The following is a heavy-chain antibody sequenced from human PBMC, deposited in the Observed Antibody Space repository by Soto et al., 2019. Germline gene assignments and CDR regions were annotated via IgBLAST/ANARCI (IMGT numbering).Heavy chain of an antibody. CDR2: IYYSGST. D-gene: IGHD3-3*01. CDR3: ARDRYDSGMDV. J-gene: IGHJ6*02. V-gene: IGHV4-59*01. Sequence: SETLSLTCTVSGDSISSYYWSWIRQPPGKGLEWIGYIYYSGSTNYNPSLKSRVTISVDTSKNQFSLKLSSVTAADTAVYYCARDRYDSGMDVWGQGTTVTVSS. CDR1: GDSISSYY.